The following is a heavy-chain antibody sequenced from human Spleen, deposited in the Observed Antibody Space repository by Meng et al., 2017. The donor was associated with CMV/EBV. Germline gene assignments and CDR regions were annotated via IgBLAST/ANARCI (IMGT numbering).Heavy chain of an antibody. J-gene: IGHJ6*02. CDR2: TSYDGSNK. V-gene: IGHV3-30*01. CDR3: AGVPYRWFGERPRYGMDV. Sequence: GESLKISCAASGFTFSDFAMQWVRQAPGQGLEWVAFTSYDGSNKYFSDSVKGRFTISRDNSKNTLYLQMNSLGDEDTAGYYCAGVPYRWFGERPRYGMDVWGQGTPVTVSS. D-gene: IGHD3-10*01. CDR1: GFTFSDFA.